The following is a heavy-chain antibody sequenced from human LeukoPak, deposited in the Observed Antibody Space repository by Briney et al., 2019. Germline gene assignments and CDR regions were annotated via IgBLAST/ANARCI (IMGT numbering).Heavy chain of an antibody. Sequence: QPGGSLRLSCAASGFTFSSYWMHWVRQAPGKGLVWVSRINSDGSSTSYADSVKGRFTISRDNAKNTLYLQMNSLRAEDTAVYYCARGDDYGGNSGPQDLDYWGQGTLVTVSS. J-gene: IGHJ4*02. CDR1: GFTFSSYW. V-gene: IGHV3-74*01. D-gene: IGHD4-23*01. CDR2: INSDGSST. CDR3: ARGDDYGGNSGPQDLDY.